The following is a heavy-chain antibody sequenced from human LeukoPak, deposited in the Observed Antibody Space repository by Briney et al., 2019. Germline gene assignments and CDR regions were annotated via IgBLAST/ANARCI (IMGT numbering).Heavy chain of an antibody. Sequence: PGGSLRLSCAASGFTFNNYAMSWVRQAPGKGLEWVSLISGSGGTTHSADSVKGRFTISRDNSRKMLYLQMSSLRAEDTAVYYCARRVAAGYFDYWGQGTLVTVSS. CDR2: ISGSGGTT. V-gene: IGHV3-23*01. J-gene: IGHJ4*02. CDR1: GFTFNNYA. D-gene: IGHD6-25*01. CDR3: ARRVAAGYFDY.